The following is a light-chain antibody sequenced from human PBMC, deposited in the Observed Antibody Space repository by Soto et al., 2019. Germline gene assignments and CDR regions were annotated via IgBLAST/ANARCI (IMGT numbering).Light chain of an antibody. J-gene: IGKJ5*01. Sequence: EIVMTQSPGTLSASPGERATPSCRASQSVSSNLAWYQQKRGQAPRLLIYGASTRATGIPARFSGSGSGTEFTLTISSLQPEDSATYFCQQLNSYPQTFGQGTRLEIK. V-gene: IGKV3-15*01. CDR1: QSVSSN. CDR3: QQLNSYPQT. CDR2: GAS.